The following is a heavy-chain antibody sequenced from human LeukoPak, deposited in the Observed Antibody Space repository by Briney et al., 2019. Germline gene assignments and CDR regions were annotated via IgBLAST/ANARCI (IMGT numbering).Heavy chain of an antibody. CDR1: GFTFSSYS. CDR3: AKSPSRLGELLLRFDY. V-gene: IGHV3-23*01. J-gene: IGHJ4*02. CDR2: ISGSGGST. Sequence: GGSLRLSCAASGFTFSSYSMNWVRQAPGKGLEWVSAISGSGGSTYYADSVKGRFTISRDNSKNTLYLQMNSLRAEDTAVYYCAKSPSRLGELLLRFDYWGQGTLVTVSS. D-gene: IGHD3-16*01.